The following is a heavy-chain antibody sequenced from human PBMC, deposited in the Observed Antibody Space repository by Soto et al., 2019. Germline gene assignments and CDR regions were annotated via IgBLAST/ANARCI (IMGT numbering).Heavy chain of an antibody. CDR3: TREQSDDNYFDP. CDR2: IYYSGGT. D-gene: IGHD6-19*01. Sequence: XETLSLTFTVSGAAVSSGGYFYTWVRQPPGKGLEWLGYIYYSGGTNYNPSLKSRVTISLDKSKSQFSLRLISVTAADTAVYYCTREQSDDNYFDPWGQGTLVTVSS. V-gene: IGHV4-61*08. CDR1: GAAVSSGGYF. J-gene: IGHJ5*02.